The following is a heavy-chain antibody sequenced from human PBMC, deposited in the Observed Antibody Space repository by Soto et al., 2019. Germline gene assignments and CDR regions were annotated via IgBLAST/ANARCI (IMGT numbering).Heavy chain of an antibody. CDR3: ALRSMAVVPEY. V-gene: IGHV4-59*08. Sequence: SDTLSLTCTVSGASILGYQWRWIRQPPGKGLECLGYISYSGATNYNPSLKSRVTMSIDTSKNQFSLQLNSVTAADTAVYYCALRSMAVVPEYWGQGTLVTVS. D-gene: IGHD3-22*01. CDR2: ISYSGAT. CDR1: GASILGYQ. J-gene: IGHJ4*02.